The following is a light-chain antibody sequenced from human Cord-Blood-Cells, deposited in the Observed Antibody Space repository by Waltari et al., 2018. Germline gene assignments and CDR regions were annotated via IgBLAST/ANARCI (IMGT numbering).Light chain of an antibody. CDR3: QQYNSYST. CDR1: QSISSW. J-gene: IGKJ1*01. V-gene: IGKV1-5*03. Sequence: DIQMTQSPSTLSASVGDRVTITCRASQSISSWLAWYQQKPGKAPKLLIYKASSLESGVPSRFSGSGSGTEFTLTIRSLQPDDFATYSCQQYNSYSTFGQGTKVEIK. CDR2: KAS.